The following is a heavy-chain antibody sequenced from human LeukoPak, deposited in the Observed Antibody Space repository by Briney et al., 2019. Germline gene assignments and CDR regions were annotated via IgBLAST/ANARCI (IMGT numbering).Heavy chain of an antibody. J-gene: IGHJ5*02. CDR2: IYYSGST. V-gene: IGHV4-39*01. Sequence: PSETLSLTCTVSGGSISSSSYYWGWIRQPPGKGLEWIGSIYYSGSTYYNPSLKSRVTISVDTSKNQFSLKLSSVTAADTAVYYCASSRALSSGYDFWGGYHTNWFDPWGQGTLVTVSS. CDR1: GGSISSSSYY. CDR3: ASSRALSSGYDFWGGYHTNWFDP. D-gene: IGHD3-3*01.